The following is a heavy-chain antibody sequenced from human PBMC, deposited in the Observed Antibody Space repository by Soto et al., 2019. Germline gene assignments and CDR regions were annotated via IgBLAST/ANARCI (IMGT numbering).Heavy chain of an antibody. D-gene: IGHD2-2*01. CDR2: ITAFNGNT. CDR1: GYTFTNFG. CDR3: ARDLGGVEMSAVTRADV. V-gene: IGHV1-18*01. J-gene: IGHJ6*02. Sequence: QVHLVQSGAEVKKPGASVKVSCKTSGYTFTNFGISWVRQAPGQGLEWMGWITAFNGNTNYGQKFQGRVTMTTDTSTSTGYMELRNLRSDDTAVYYSARDLGGVEMSAVTRADVWGQGTTVIVSS.